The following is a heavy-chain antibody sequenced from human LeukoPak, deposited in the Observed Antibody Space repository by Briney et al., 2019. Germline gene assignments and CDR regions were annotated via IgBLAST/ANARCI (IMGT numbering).Heavy chain of an antibody. J-gene: IGHJ4*02. CDR2: MNPDSGNT. CDR1: EYTFNIYD. Sequence: ASVKVSCKASEYTFNIYDMNWVRQATGQGLEWMGWMNPDSGNTGFAQKFQGRVTMTRNTSITTAYMELSSLRSEDTAVYYCAVHLPGDYLDHWGQGTLVTVSS. V-gene: IGHV1-8*01. CDR3: AVHLPGDYLDH.